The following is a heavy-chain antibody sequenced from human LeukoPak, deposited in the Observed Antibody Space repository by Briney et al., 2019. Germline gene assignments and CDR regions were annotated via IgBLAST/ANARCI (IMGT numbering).Heavy chain of an antibody. D-gene: IGHD3-22*01. CDR1: GFTFSDFY. V-gene: IGHV3-11*01. Sequence: GGSLRLSCAASGFTFSDFYMTWIRQAPGKGLEWVSYISNRGSTIHYADSVRGRFTISRDNAKKSLYLQMNSLRAEDTAVYYCARSADRSGYFREITLYYFDYWGQGTPVTVSP. CDR3: ARSADRSGYFREITLYYFDY. CDR2: ISNRGSTI. J-gene: IGHJ4*02.